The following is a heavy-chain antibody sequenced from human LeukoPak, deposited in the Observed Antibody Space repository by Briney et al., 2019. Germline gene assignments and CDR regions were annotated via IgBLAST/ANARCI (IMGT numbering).Heavy chain of an antibody. D-gene: IGHD7-27*01. CDR3: ARVLLGWFDP. J-gene: IGHJ5*02. Sequence: PSETLSLTCTVSGGSISSYYWSWVRQPPGKGVEGMGDIYYSGSTNYNPSLKSRVTISVDTSKNQFSLKLSSVTAADTAVYYCARVLLGWFDPWGQGTLVTVSS. CDR2: IYYSGST. CDR1: GGSISSYY. V-gene: IGHV4-59*01.